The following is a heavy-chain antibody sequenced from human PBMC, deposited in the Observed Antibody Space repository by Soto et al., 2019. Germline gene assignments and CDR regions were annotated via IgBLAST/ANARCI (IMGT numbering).Heavy chain of an antibody. CDR3: ARGRTWFAP. CDR1: GFTFSRFW. Sequence: PGGSLRLSCGGSGFTFSRFWMSWARQAPGKGLEWVANIKEDGSETYYVDSVKGRFTISRDNAKNSVFLQMNSLRDEDTAVYYCARGRTWFAPWGQGTLVTVSS. J-gene: IGHJ5*02. CDR2: IKEDGSET. V-gene: IGHV3-7*01.